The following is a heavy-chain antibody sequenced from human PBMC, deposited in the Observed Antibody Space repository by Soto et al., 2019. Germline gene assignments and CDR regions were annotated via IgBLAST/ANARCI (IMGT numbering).Heavy chain of an antibody. V-gene: IGHV4-31*03. CDR1: GGSISSGGYY. CDR3: ARDPAGSGSYWDY. J-gene: IGHJ4*02. Sequence: QVQLQESGPGLVKPSQTLSLTCTVSGGSISSGGYYWSWIRQHPGKGLEWIGYIYYSGSTYYTPSLKSRVTISVDTSTNQFSLKLSSVTAADTAMYYCARDPAGSGSYWDYWGQGTLVTVSS. D-gene: IGHD3-10*01. CDR2: IYYSGST.